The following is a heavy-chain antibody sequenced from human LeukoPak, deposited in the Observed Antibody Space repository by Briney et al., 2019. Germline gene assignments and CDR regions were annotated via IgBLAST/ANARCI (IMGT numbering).Heavy chain of an antibody. D-gene: IGHD2-2*01. CDR2: INHSGST. Sequence: PSETLSLTCAVYGGSFSGYCWSWIRQPPGKGLEWIGEINHSGSTNYNPFLKSRVTISVDTSKNQFSLKLSSVTAADTAVYYCARHRPRIVPAAGEFDYWGQGTLVTVSS. CDR3: ARHRPRIVPAAGEFDY. J-gene: IGHJ4*02. V-gene: IGHV4-34*01. CDR1: GGSFSGYC.